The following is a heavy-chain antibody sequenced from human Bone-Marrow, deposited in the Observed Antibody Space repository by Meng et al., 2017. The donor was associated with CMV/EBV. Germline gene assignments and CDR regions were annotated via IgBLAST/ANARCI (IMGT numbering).Heavy chain of an antibody. D-gene: IGHD3-10*01. V-gene: IGHV3-30*04. CDR1: GFTFTSHA. CDR3: AKAAQFLWFGEGKNYFDS. J-gene: IGHJ4*02. Sequence: GESLKISCAASGFTFTSHAMHWVRQAPGKGLEWVAVISYDGSIKYYADSLQGRFTVSRDNYKNTLHLQMNSLRAEDTAVYYCAKAAQFLWFGEGKNYFDSWGQGTRVTVSS. CDR2: ISYDGSIK.